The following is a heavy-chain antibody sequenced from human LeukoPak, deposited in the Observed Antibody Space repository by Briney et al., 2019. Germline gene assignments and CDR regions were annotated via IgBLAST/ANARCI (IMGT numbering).Heavy chain of an antibody. CDR1: GFTFSSYS. J-gene: IGHJ4*02. V-gene: IGHV3-21*04. CDR2: ISSSSSYI. CDR3: AKAFFDYDFWSGYGGVLDY. D-gene: IGHD3-3*01. Sequence: GGSLRLSCAASGFTFSSYSMNWVRQAPGKGLEWVSSISSSSSYIYYADSVKGRFTISRDNAKNSLYLQMNSLRAEDTAVYYCAKAFFDYDFWSGYGGVLDYWGQGTLVTVSS.